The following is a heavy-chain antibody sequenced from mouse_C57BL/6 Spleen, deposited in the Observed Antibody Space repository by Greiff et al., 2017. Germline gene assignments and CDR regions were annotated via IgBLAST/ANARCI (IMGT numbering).Heavy chain of an antibody. V-gene: IGHV5-9-1*02. D-gene: IGHD1-1*02. J-gene: IGHJ2*01. CDR2: ISSGGDYI. CDR1: GFTFSSYA. Sequence: EVKLMESGEGLVKPGGSLKLSCAASGFTFSSYAMSWVRQTPEKRLEWVAYISSGGDYIYYADTVKGRFTISRDNARNTLYLQMSSLKSEDTAMYYCTRDEGGIAFDYWGQGTTLTVSS. CDR3: TRDEGGIAFDY.